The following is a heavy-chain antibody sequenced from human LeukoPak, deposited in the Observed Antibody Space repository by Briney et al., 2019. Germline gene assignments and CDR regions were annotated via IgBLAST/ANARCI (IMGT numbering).Heavy chain of an antibody. J-gene: IGHJ4*02. V-gene: IGHV1-8*01. D-gene: IGHD3-22*01. CDR1: GYTFTSYD. Sequence: PVASVKVSCKASGYTFTSYDINWVRQATGQGLEWMGWMNPNSGNTAYAQKFQGRVTITRNTSISTAYMELSSLTSDDTAMYYCARVSWDGSGYYRYYLDYWGKGTLVTVSS. CDR3: ARVSWDGSGYYRYYLDY. CDR2: MNPNSGNT.